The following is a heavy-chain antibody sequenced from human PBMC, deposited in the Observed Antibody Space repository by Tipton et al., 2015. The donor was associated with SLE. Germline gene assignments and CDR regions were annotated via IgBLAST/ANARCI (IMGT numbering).Heavy chain of an antibody. D-gene: IGHD2-2*01. Sequence: QLVQSGPEVKKPGSSVKVSCKASGGTFSSYAISWVRQAPGQGLEWMGGIIPIFGTANYAQKFQGRVTVTTDESTSTAYMELSSLRSQDTAVYYCARVSSRFCTTTTCYGGNIDYWGQGTLVTVSS. J-gene: IGHJ4*02. CDR3: ARVSSRFCTTTTCYGGNIDY. V-gene: IGHV1-69*01. CDR2: IIPIFGTA. CDR1: GGTFSSYA.